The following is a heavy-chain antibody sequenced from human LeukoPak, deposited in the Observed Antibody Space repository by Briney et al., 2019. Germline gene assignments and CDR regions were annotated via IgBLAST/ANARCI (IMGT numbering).Heavy chain of an antibody. V-gene: IGHV4-34*01. CDR1: GGSFSGYY. CDR2: INHSGST. J-gene: IGHJ3*02. CDR3: ARDAFDI. Sequence: SETLSLTCAVYGGSFSGYYWSWIRQPPGKGLEWIGEINHSGSTNYNPSLKSRVTISVDTSKNQFSLKLSSVTATDTAVYYCARDAFDIWGQGTMVTVSS.